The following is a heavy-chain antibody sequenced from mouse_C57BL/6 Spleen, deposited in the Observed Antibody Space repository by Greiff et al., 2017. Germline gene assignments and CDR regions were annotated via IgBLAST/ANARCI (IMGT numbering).Heavy chain of an antibody. D-gene: IGHD1-1*01. Sequence: EVQGVESGGGLVKPGGSLKLSCAASGFTFSDYGMHWVRQAPEKGLEWVAYISSGSSTIYYADTVKGRFTISRDNAKNTLFLQMTSLRSEDTAMYYCARLITTVVATNVRYAMDYWGQGTSVTVSA. CDR2: ISSGSSTI. V-gene: IGHV5-17*01. CDR1: GFTFSDYG. CDR3: ARLITTVVATNVRYAMDY. J-gene: IGHJ4*01.